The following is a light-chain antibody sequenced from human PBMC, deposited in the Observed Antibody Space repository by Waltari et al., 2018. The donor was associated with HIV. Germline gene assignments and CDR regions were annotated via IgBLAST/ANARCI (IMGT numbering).Light chain of an antibody. CDR3: YSTDNSGHHRV. Sequence: SYELTQPPSVAVSPGQKARITCTGDALPKKYASWYKQKSGQAPVLVIYEDSKRPSGFPERFSGSSSGTTATLTISGAQVEDEADYYCYSTDNSGHHRVFGTGTKLTVL. J-gene: IGLJ2*01. V-gene: IGLV3-10*01. CDR1: ALPKKY. CDR2: EDS.